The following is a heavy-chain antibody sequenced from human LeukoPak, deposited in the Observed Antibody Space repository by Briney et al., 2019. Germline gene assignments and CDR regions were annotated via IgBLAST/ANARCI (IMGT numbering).Heavy chain of an antibody. Sequence: SETLSLTCTVSGGSISDYYWSWIRQPPGKGLEWIGYIYYSGRTNYNPSLKSRVTISVDTSKNQFSLKVRSVIAADTAVYYCASSSTGSYNDAFDIWGQGTMVTVSS. J-gene: IGHJ3*02. D-gene: IGHD3-10*01. CDR3: ASSSTGSYNDAFDI. CDR1: GGSISDYY. V-gene: IGHV4-59*01. CDR2: IYYSGRT.